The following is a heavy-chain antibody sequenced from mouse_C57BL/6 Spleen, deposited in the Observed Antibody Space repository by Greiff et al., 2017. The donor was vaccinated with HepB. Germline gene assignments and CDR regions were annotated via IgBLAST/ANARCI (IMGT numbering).Heavy chain of an antibody. V-gene: IGHV1-15*01. D-gene: IGHD1-1*01. Sequence: QVQLQQSGAELVRPGASVTLSCKASGYTFTDYEMHWVKQTPVHGLEWIGAIDPETGGTAYNQKFKGKAILTADKSSSTAYMELRSLTSEDSAVYYCTRALDYYGRSSYYFDYWGQGTTLTVSS. J-gene: IGHJ2*01. CDR2: IDPETGGT. CDR1: GYTFTDYE. CDR3: TRALDYYGRSSYYFDY.